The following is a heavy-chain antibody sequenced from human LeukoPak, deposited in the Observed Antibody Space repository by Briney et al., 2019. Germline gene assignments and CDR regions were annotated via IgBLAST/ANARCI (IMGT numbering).Heavy chain of an antibody. CDR2: VYDGGST. D-gene: IGHD2-2*01. J-gene: IGHJ4*02. CDR3: AKGGHIVVVPAAVDY. V-gene: IGHV3-53*05. CDR1: GFTVSFNY. Sequence: GGSLRLSCAASGFTVSFNYMSWVRQAPGKGLEWVSVVYDGGSTAYADSVRGRFTISRDNSKNTLYLQMNSLRAEDTAVYYCAKGGHIVVVPAAVDYWGQGTLVTVSS.